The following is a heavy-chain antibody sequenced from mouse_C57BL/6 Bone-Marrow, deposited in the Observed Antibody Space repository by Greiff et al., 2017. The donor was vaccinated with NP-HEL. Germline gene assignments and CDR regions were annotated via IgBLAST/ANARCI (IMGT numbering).Heavy chain of an antibody. J-gene: IGHJ4*01. CDR3: ARDPAPPVLYAMDY. V-gene: IGHV5-4*01. D-gene: IGHD3-1*01. CDR1: GFTFSSYA. CDR2: ISDGGSYT. Sequence: EVKLVESGGGLVKPGGSLKLSCAASGFTFSSYAMSWVRQTPEKRLEWVATISDGGSYTYYPENVKGRFTISRDNAKNNLYLQMSHLKSEDTAMYYCARDPAPPVLYAMDYWGQGTSVTVSS.